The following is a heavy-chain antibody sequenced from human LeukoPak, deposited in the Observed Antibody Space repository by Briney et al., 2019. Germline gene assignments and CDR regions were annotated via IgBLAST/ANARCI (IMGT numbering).Heavy chain of an antibody. CDR2: IKQDGSEK. CDR3: ARRDYYGSGSYGGLEYYFDY. J-gene: IGHJ4*02. Sequence: GGPLRLSCAASGFSFSNYAMSWVRQAPGKGLEWVANIKQDGSEKYYVDSVKGRFTISRDNAKNSLYLQMNSLRAEDTAVYYCARRDYYGSGSYGGLEYYFDYWGQGTLVTVSS. CDR1: GFSFSNYA. D-gene: IGHD3-10*01. V-gene: IGHV3-7*03.